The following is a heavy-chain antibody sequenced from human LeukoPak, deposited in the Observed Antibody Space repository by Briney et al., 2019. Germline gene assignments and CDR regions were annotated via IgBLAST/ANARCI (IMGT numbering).Heavy chain of an antibody. Sequence: SETLSLTCTVSGGSISSDYWNWLRQPPGKGLEWHGFIYYSGSTNYNPSLKSRVSISMDMSTNQFSVKLSSVTAADTAVYYCAVRQRPGAFDIWGRGTGVTVSS. D-gene: IGHD1-14*01. CDR3: AVRQRPGAFDI. V-gene: IGHV4-59*08. CDR2: IYYSGST. J-gene: IGHJ3*02. CDR1: GGSISSDY.